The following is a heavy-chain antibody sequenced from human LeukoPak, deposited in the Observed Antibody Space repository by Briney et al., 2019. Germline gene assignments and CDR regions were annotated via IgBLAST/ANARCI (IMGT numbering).Heavy chain of an antibody. D-gene: IGHD3-22*01. CDR2: INHSGNT. CDR1: GGSFTNS. V-gene: IGHV4-34*01. Sequence: SETLSLTCAVYGGSFTNSWTWIRQSPGKGLEWIGEINHSGNTYYNPSLKSRVTISVDTSKNQFSLKLSPVTAADTAVYYCARGTLDYYDSSGYSPSDAFDIWGQGTMVTVSS. CDR3: ARGTLDYYDSSGYSPSDAFDI. J-gene: IGHJ3*02.